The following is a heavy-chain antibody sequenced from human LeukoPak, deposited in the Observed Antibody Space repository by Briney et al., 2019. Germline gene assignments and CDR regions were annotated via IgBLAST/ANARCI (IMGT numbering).Heavy chain of an antibody. D-gene: IGHD2-8*01. J-gene: IGHJ4*02. CDR2: INPNSGGT. V-gene: IGHV1-2*02. Sequence: GASVKVSCKASGYTFTGYYMHWVRQAPGQGLEWMGWINPNSGGTNYAQKFQGRVTMTRDTSISTAYMELSRLRSDDTAVYYCAREASVVLMVYAIPRWFDYWGQGTLVTVSS. CDR1: GYTFTGYY. CDR3: AREASVVLMVYAIPRWFDY.